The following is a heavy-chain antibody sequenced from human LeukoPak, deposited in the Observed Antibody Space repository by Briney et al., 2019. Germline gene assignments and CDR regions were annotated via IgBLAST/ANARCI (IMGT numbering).Heavy chain of an antibody. V-gene: IGHV3-23*01. CDR1: GFTFSSYA. D-gene: IGHD5-24*01. J-gene: IGHJ4*02. CDR2: ISGSGGST. CDR3: AKDPSEMATITGFDY. Sequence: GGSLRLSCAASGFTFSSYAMSWVRQAPGKGLEGVSAISGSGGSTYYADSVKGRFTISRDNSKNTLYLQMNSLRAEDTAVYYCAKDPSEMATITGFDYWGQGTLVTVSS.